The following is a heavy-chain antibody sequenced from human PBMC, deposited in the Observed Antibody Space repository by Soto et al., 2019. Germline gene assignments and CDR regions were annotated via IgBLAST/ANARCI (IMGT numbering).Heavy chain of an antibody. D-gene: IGHD1-1*01. Sequence: QITLKESGPTLVKPTQTLTLTCTVSEFSHSSSGVGVGWIRQPPGKALEWLALIYWDDDKRYSPSLTSRLTITKDTPNKQVVLTMTNMDPVDTGTYYCARSYHATGTTFDYWGQGTLVTVSS. CDR3: ARSYHATGTTFDY. V-gene: IGHV2-5*02. J-gene: IGHJ4*02. CDR2: IYWDDDK. CDR1: EFSHSSSGVG.